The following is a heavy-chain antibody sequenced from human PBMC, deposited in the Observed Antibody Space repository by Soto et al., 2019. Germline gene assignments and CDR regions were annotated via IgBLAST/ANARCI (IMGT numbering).Heavy chain of an antibody. CDR1: GFRFSDYY. CDR2: ISTGGTNS. CDR3: ARTHYYAMDV. J-gene: IGHJ6*02. V-gene: IGHV3-11*01. Sequence: QVQLVESGGGLVKPGGSLRLSCAASGFRFSDYYMTWIRQAPGKGLEWVSSISTGGTNSYYAGSVKGRFTISRDNAKNSLYLHMNSLRVEDTAVYYCARTHYYAMDVWGQGTTVNVSS.